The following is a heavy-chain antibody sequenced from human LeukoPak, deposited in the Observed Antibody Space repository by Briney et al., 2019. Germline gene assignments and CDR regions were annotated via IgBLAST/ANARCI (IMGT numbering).Heavy chain of an antibody. CDR2: IWNDGSNK. CDR1: GFTFSSYG. D-gene: IGHD3-3*01. Sequence: PGGSLRLSCAASGFTFSSYGMHWVRQAPGKGLEWVAVIWNDGSNKYYADSVTGRFTISRDTSKNTLYLQMNSLRAEDTAVYYCARDHTICGVARYYFDYWGQGTLVTVSS. CDR3: ARDHTICGVARYYFDY. V-gene: IGHV3-33*01. J-gene: IGHJ4*02.